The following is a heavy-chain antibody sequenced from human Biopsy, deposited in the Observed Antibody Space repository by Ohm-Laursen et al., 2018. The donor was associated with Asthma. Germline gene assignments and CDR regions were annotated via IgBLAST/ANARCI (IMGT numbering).Heavy chain of an antibody. D-gene: IGHD6-19*01. CDR3: AREGVAGTHIED. V-gene: IGHV3-30-3*01. CDR1: RFTYE. CDR2: ISYDGSSI. Sequence: SLRLSCTASRFTYEMHWIRQAPGKGLEWVAVISYDGSSIYYADSVKGGFTISRDNSKNTLSLQMNSLTAEDTAVYYCAREGVAGTHIEDWGQGTLVTVSS. J-gene: IGHJ4*02.